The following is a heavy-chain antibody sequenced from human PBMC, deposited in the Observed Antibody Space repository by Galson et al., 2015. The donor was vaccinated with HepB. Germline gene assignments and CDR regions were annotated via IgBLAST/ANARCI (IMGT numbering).Heavy chain of an antibody. Sequence: LRLSCAASGFTFSRYGMHWVRQAPGKGLVWVAVISFDGSNKYYGDSVKGRFTISRDNSKNTLYLQMNSLRPEDTAVYYCAKSEDYGAAYHYGMDVWGQGTTAIVSS. CDR3: AKSEDYGAAYHYGMDV. CDR2: ISFDGSNK. V-gene: IGHV3-30*18. J-gene: IGHJ6*02. CDR1: GFTFSRYG. D-gene: IGHD4-17*01.